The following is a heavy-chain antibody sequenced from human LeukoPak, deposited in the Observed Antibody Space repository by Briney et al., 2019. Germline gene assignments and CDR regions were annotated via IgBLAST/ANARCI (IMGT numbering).Heavy chain of an antibody. Sequence: SETLSLTCTVSGGSISSSSYYWGWLRQPPGKGLEWIGSIYYSGSTYYNPSLKSRVTISVDTSKNQFSLKLSSVTAADTAVYYCARVVARLPPLQSFTFDPWGQGTLVTVSS. V-gene: IGHV4-39*01. CDR1: GGSISSSSYY. CDR2: IYYSGST. J-gene: IGHJ5*02. CDR3: ARVVARLPPLQSFTFDP. D-gene: IGHD2-15*01.